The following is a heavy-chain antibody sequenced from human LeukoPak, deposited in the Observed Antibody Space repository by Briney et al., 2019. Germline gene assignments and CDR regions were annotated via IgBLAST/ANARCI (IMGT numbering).Heavy chain of an antibody. Sequence: GRSLRLSCEASGFTFSNYAMHWVRRAPGKGLEWVALISYDGNNKYYADSVKGRFTISRDNSKSTLYLQMSSLRAEDTAVYYCARRSYYGSGKHYLDYWGQGTLVTVSS. D-gene: IGHD3-10*01. CDR3: ARRSYYGSGKHYLDY. V-gene: IGHV3-30-3*01. J-gene: IGHJ4*02. CDR1: GFTFSNYA. CDR2: ISYDGNNK.